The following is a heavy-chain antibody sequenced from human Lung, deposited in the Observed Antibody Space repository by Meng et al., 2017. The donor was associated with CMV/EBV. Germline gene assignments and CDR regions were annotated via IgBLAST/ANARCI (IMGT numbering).Heavy chain of an antibody. Sequence: SCAASGFTFSSYAMSWVRQAPGKGLEWVSVIYSGGNSTYYADSVKGRFTISRDNSKNTLYLQMNSLRAEDTAVYYCAKEYDFWSGSDHYYYYYGMDVXGQGXTVTVSS. CDR3: AKEYDFWSGSDHYYYYYGMDV. CDR2: IYSGGNST. J-gene: IGHJ6*02. CDR1: GFTFSSYA. V-gene: IGHV3-23*03. D-gene: IGHD3-3*01.